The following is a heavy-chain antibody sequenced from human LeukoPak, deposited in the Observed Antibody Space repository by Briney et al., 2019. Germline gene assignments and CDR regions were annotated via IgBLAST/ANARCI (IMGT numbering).Heavy chain of an antibody. V-gene: IGHV4-61*02. Sequence: SETLSLTCTVSGGSISSGSYYWSWIRQPAGKGLEWIGRIHRGSTNFNPSLKSRVTISLDTSKNQFSLKLTSVTAADTAVYYCAVDCGSGYFDYWGQGTLVTVSS. CDR3: AVDCGSGYFDY. D-gene: IGHD3-10*01. CDR1: GGSISSGSYY. CDR2: IHRGST. J-gene: IGHJ4*02.